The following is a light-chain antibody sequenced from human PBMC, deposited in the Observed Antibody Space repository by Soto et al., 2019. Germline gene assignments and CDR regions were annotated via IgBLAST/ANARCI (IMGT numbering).Light chain of an antibody. Sequence: DIVMTQSPDSLAVSLGERATITCKSSQSVLYSSNNRNYLAWYQQRPWQSPKVLIYWASTREAVVPDRFSGSGSGTDCPLTISILQADGAAVYYCQHYYDSPLTFVGGTKVEIK. CDR1: QSVLYSSNNRNY. CDR3: QHYYDSPLT. J-gene: IGKJ4*01. CDR2: WAS. V-gene: IGKV4-1*01.